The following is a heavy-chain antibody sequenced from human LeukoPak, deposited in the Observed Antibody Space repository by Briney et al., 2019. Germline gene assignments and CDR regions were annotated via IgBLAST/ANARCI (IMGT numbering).Heavy chain of an antibody. D-gene: IGHD2-2*01. CDR1: GYSSTSYW. CDR2: IYPGDSDT. J-gene: IGHJ4*02. Sequence: GESLKISCKGSGYSSTSYWIGWVRQMPGKGLEWMGIIYPGDSDTRYSPSFQGQVTISADKSISTAYLQWSSLKASDTAMYYCARQAGQYQLLSGIDYWGQGTLVTVSS. CDR3: ARQAGQYQLLSGIDY. V-gene: IGHV5-51*01.